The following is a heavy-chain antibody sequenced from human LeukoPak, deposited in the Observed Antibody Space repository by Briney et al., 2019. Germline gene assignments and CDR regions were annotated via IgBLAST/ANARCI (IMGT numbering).Heavy chain of an antibody. V-gene: IGHV4-34*01. CDR2: INHSGST. CDR1: GGSFSGYY. D-gene: IGHD3-10*01. Sequence: KSSETLSLTCAVYGGSFSGYYWSWIRQPPGKGLEWIGEINHSGSTNYNPSLKSRVTISVDTSKNQFSLKLSSVTAADTAVYFCARDRTYSFGSGSYRDYYYMDVWGKGTTVTISS. CDR3: ARDRTYSFGSGSYRDYYYMDV. J-gene: IGHJ6*03.